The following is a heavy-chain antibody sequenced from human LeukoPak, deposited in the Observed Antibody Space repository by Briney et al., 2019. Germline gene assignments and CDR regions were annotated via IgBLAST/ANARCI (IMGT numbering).Heavy chain of an antibody. Sequence: SGGSLRLSCAASGFTFSSSGMSWVRQAPGKGLEWVSTISGSGGSTYYADPVKGRFTISRDNSKNTLYLQMNSLRAEDTAVYYCANSIVAAGIYSMDVWGKGTTVTVSS. CDR2: ISGSGGST. CDR1: GFTFSSSG. J-gene: IGHJ6*03. D-gene: IGHD6-13*01. CDR3: ANSIVAAGIYSMDV. V-gene: IGHV3-23*01.